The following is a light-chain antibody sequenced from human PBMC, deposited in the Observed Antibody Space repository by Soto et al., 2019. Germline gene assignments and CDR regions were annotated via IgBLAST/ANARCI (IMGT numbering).Light chain of an antibody. CDR1: QSVGSS. CDR3: QQYGSSGT. V-gene: IGKV3-20*01. CDR2: DAS. J-gene: IGKJ1*01. Sequence: EIEGAQSPPTLSLSPGERSTLPCRASQSVGSSFAWYQQRPGPAPRLLIYDASNRATGIPDMFSGGWSGTYFPLTISRLAPEYFAVYYYQQYGSSGTFGQGTKVDIK.